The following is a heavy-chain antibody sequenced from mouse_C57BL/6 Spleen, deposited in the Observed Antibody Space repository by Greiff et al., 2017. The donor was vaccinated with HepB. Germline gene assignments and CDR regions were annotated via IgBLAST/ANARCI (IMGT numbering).Heavy chain of an antibody. J-gene: IGHJ2*01. CDR2: IDPSDSYT. D-gene: IGHD2-5*01. Sequence: QVQLQQPGAELVKPGASVKLSCKASGYTFTSYWMQWVKQRPGQGLEWIGEIDPSDSYTNYNQKFKGKATLTVDTSSSTAYMQLSSLTSADSAVYYCASKAPAYYSNFDYWGQGTTLTVSS. CDR1: GYTFTSYW. V-gene: IGHV1-50*01. CDR3: ASKAPAYYSNFDY.